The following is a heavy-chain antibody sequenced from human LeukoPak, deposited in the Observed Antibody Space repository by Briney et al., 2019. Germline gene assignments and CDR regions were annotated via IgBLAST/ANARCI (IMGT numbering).Heavy chain of an antibody. CDR1: GFTFSSYW. CDR2: INSDGSST. CDR3: ASGIFGVVTPNLGS. V-gene: IGHV3-74*01. J-gene: IGHJ4*02. D-gene: IGHD3-3*01. Sequence: GGSLRLSCAASGFTFSSYWMHWVRQAPGKGLVWVSRINSDGSSTSYADSVKGRFTISRDNAKNTLYLQMNSLRAEDTAVYYYASGIFGVVTPNLGSWGQGTLVTVSS.